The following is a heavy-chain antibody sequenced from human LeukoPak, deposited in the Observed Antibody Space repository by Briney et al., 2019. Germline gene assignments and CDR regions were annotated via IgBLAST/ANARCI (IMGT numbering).Heavy chain of an antibody. V-gene: IGHV4-39*01. CDR2: VYYSGAT. CDR1: GGSISGSSYY. Sequence: SETLSLTCTVSGGSISGSSYYRGWLRQPPGKGLEWIGNVYYSGATYYSPSLKSRVTISVDTSKNQFSLKLSSVTAADTAVYYCARQDTITTPGVDYWGQGTPVTVSS. CDR3: ARQDTITTPGVDY. J-gene: IGHJ4*02. D-gene: IGHD3-3*01.